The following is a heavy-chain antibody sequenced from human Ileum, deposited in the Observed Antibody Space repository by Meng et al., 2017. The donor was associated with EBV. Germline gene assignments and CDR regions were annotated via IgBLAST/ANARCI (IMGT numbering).Heavy chain of an antibody. D-gene: IGHD3-10*01. J-gene: IGHJ4*02. Sequence: QVQLQGSGPGLVKPSGTLSLTCAVSGGSISSSNWWNWVRQPPEKGLEWIGEIYYSGSTIYNPSLKSRVTITVDKSKNLFSLKLSSVTAADTAVYYCARGYGSGRDYFDYWGQGTLVTVSS. CDR2: IYYSGST. CDR1: GGSISSSNW. CDR3: ARGYGSGRDYFDY. V-gene: IGHV4-4*02.